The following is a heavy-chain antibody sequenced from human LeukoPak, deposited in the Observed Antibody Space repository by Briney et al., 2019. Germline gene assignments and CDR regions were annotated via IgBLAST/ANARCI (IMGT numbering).Heavy chain of an antibody. CDR2: IYTGGST. D-gene: IGHD7-27*01. V-gene: IGHV3-66*01. J-gene: IGHJ4*02. CDR3: ARASTLRTGDAH. CDR1: GFTIRSNY. Sequence: GGPLRLSRVASGFTIRSNYMSWVRQAPGKGLDWVSVIYTGGSTSYADSVKGRFTISRDSSKNTLFLQMNSLRAEDTAVYYCARASTLRTGDAHWGQGTLVTVSS.